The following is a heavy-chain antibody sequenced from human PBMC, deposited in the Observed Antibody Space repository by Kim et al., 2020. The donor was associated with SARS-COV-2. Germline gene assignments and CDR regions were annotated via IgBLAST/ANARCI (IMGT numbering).Heavy chain of an antibody. V-gene: IGHV4-34*01. D-gene: IGHD3-10*01. CDR3: ARGYGIYSYHYIDV. CDR2: IHPSGGT. Sequence: SETLSLTCAVSGGSFGGYYWSWIRQPPGKGLEWIGEIHPSGGTNYNPSLKSRLTMSIDTSKDQFSLNLASLTAADTAVYYCARGYGIYSYHYIDVWDNGTTVSVS. CDR1: GGSFGGYY. J-gene: IGHJ6*03.